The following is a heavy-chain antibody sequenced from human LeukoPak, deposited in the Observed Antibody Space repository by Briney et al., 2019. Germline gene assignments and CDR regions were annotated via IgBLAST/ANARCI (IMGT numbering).Heavy chain of an antibody. CDR1: GYTFTGYY. D-gene: IGHD2-2*01. CDR2: INPNSGGT. J-gene: IGHJ4*02. V-gene: IGHV1-2*02. CDR3: ARAWIRYQLLLTSLDY. Sequence: ASVKVSCKASGYTFTGYYMQWVRQAPGQGLEWMGWINPNSGGTNYAQKFQGRVTMTRDTSISTAYMELSRLRSDDTAVYYCARAWIRYQLLLTSLDYWGQGTLVTVSS.